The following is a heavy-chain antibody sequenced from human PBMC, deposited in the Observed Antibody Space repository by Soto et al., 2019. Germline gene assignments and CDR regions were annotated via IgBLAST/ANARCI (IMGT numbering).Heavy chain of an antibody. CDR1: GYTFTSYY. D-gene: IGHD5-12*01. J-gene: IGHJ6*02. Sequence: ASVKVSCKASGYTFTSYYMHWVRQAPGQGLEWMGIINPSGGSTGYAQKFQGRVTMTRDTSTSTVYMELSSLRSEDTAVYYCANENSGYVSGMDVWGQGTTVTVSS. V-gene: IGHV1-46*01. CDR3: ANENSGYVSGMDV. CDR2: INPSGGST.